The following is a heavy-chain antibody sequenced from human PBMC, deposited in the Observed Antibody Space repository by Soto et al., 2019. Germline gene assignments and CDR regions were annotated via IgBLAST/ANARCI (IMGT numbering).Heavy chain of an antibody. CDR3: ARRLLIPTAFNYFDS. D-gene: IGHD3-22*01. J-gene: IGHJ4*02. Sequence: PSETLSLTYVVSGGSISSGGYSWSCIRQQQGKGLEWIGNIYHSGSTYYNPSLKGRVTISVDRSKNQLSLKLSSVTAADTAVYYCARRLLIPTAFNYFDSWGQGTLVTVSS. V-gene: IGHV4-30-2*03. CDR1: GGSISSGGYS. CDR2: IYHSGST.